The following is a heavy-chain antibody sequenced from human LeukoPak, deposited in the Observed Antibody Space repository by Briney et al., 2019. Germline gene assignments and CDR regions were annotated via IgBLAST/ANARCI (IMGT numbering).Heavy chain of an antibody. CDR3: AKDLVAGSYLEYFQN. J-gene: IGHJ1*01. V-gene: IGHV3-23*01. Sequence: GGSLRLSCAASGFTFSSYGMSWVRLAPGKGLEWVSGISGSGGSTYYADSVKGRFTISRDNSKNTLYLQMNSLRAEDTAVYYCAKDLVAGSYLEYFQNWGQGTLVTVSS. D-gene: IGHD3-10*01. CDR1: GFTFSSYG. CDR2: ISGSGGST.